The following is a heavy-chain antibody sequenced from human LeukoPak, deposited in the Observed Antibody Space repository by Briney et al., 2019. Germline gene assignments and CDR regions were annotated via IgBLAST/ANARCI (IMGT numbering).Heavy chain of an antibody. J-gene: IGHJ4*02. CDR2: SYYSGST. Sequence: SETLSLTCTVCGGSISSWSYYWGWVRQPPGKGLEWIGSSYYSGSTYYNPSRQSRVTISVDTSKNQFSLKLSSVTAADTAVYYCARRRLDSSGWYLGYYFDYWGQGTLVTVSS. CDR3: ARRRLDSSGWYLGYYFDY. CDR1: GGSISSWSYY. V-gene: IGHV4-39*01. D-gene: IGHD6-19*01.